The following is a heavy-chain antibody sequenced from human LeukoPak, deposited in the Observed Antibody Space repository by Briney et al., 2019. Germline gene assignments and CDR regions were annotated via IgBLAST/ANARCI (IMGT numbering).Heavy chain of an antibody. CDR3: ARDGIAAAGTGPRNYCYGMDV. J-gene: IGHJ6*02. CDR2: ISAYNGNT. CDR1: GYTFTSYG. V-gene: IGHV1-18*01. Sequence: ASVKVSCKASGYTFTSYGISWVRQAPGQGLEWMGWISAYNGNTNYAQKLQGRVTMTTDTSTSTAYMELRSLRSDDTAVYYCARDGIAAAGTGPRNYCYGMDVWGQGTTVTASS. D-gene: IGHD6-13*01.